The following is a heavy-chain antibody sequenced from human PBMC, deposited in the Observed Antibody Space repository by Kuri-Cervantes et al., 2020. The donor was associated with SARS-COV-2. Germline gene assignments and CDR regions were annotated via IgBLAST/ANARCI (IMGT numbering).Heavy chain of an antibody. Sequence: ASVKVSCKASGYTFTSYRISWVRQAPGQGLEWMGWSTSYNGNTNYVQNLQGRVTLTTDTSTSTAYMELRSLRSDDTAVYYCASITGPWGQGTLVTVSS. CDR3: ASITGP. CDR1: GYTFTSYR. J-gene: IGHJ5*02. V-gene: IGHV1-18*01. D-gene: IGHD3-16*01. CDR2: STSYNGNT.